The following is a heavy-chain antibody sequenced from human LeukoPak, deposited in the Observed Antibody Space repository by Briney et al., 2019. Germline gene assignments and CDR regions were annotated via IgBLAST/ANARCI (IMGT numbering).Heavy chain of an antibody. CDR3: ARREYSSSGIDY. D-gene: IGHD6-13*01. Sequence: SETLSLTCTVSGGSISSYYWSWIRQPPGKGLEWIGYIYYSGSTNYNPSLKSRVTISVDTSKNQFSLKLSSVTAADTAVYYCARREYSSSGIDYWGQGTLVTVSS. CDR2: IYYSGST. CDR1: GGSISSYY. J-gene: IGHJ4*02. V-gene: IGHV4-59*01.